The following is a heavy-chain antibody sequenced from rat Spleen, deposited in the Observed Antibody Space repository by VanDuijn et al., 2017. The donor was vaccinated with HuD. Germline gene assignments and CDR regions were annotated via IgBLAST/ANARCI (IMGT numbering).Heavy chain of an antibody. CDR1: GFIFRKYD. V-gene: IGHV5-27*01. CDR2: ISPSGGST. Sequence: EVQLVESGGGLVQPGRSLKISCTASGFIFRKYDMAWVRQAPTKGLEWVASISPSGGSTYYRDSVKGRFTISRHNAKTTLYLQMDSLRSEDTATYYCTTGVYWGQGVMVTVSS. J-gene: IGHJ2*01. CDR3: TTGVY.